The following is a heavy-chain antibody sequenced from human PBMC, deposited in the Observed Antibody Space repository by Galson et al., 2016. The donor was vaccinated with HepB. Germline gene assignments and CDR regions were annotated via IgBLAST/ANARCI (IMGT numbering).Heavy chain of an antibody. V-gene: IGHV4-4*02. CDR2: IYHSGST. D-gene: IGHD1-26*01. CDR3: AISGSYRYSDS. J-gene: IGHJ4*02. CDR1: GASISSSNW. Sequence: SETLSLTCAVSGASISSSNWWSWVRQSPGKGLERIGNIYHSGSTNSNPSFKSRLSLSVDKSKNQFSLNLTSVTAADTAVYYCAISGSYRYSDSWGQGTLVTVSS.